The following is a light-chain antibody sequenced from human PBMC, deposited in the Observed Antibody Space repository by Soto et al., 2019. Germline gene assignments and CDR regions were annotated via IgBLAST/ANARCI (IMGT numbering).Light chain of an antibody. CDR3: QQYGRSPPLI. J-gene: IGKJ4*01. CDR2: GAS. Sequence: EIGLTQAPGTLSFAPGERATLSCRASQSVSSNYLAWYQQKPGQAPRLLIYGASTRATGIPDRISGSGSGTDFTLTISRLEPEDFAVYYCQQYGRSPPLIFGGGTKVEIK. V-gene: IGKV3-20*01. CDR1: QSVSSNY.